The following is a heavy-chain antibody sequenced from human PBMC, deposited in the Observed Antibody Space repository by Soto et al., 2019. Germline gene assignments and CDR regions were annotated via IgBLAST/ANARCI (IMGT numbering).Heavy chain of an antibody. CDR3: AKAGGYKEFDY. J-gene: IGHJ4*02. CDR2: ISYDGSNK. CDR1: GFTFSSYG. V-gene: IGHV3-30*18. Sequence: QVQLVESGGGVVQPGRSLRLSCAASGFTFSSYGMHWVRQAPGKGLEWVAVISYDGSNKYYADSVKGRFTISRDNSKNTLYLQMNSLRAEDTAVYYCAKAGGYKEFDYWGQGTLVTVSS. D-gene: IGHD1-1*01.